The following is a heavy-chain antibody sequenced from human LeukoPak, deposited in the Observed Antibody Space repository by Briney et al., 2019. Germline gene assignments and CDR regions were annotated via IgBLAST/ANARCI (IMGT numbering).Heavy chain of an antibody. J-gene: IGHJ4*02. CDR2: INPNSGGT. Sequence: ASVTVSCKASGYTFTGYYMHWVRQAPGQGLEWMGWINPNSGGTNYAQKFQGRVTMTRDTSISTAYMELSRLRSDDTAVYYCARDWGITIFGVVPIPDYWGQGTLVTVSS. CDR1: GYTFTGYY. V-gene: IGHV1-2*02. D-gene: IGHD3-3*01. CDR3: ARDWGITIFGVVPIPDY.